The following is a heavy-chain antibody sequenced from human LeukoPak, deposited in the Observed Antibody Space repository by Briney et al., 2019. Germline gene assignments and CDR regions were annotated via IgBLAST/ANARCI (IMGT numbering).Heavy chain of an antibody. CDR1: GFTFSVAA. CDR2: IGASGEST. V-gene: IGHV3-23*01. D-gene: IGHD5-24*01. CDR3: AKDIQLST. J-gene: IGHJ3*01. Sequence: GFTFSVAAMTWVRQAPGKGLEWVSLIGASGESTYYADSVKGRFTISRDNSKNTLSLQMNSLRVEDTAMYFCAKDIQLSTWGLGTMVTVSS.